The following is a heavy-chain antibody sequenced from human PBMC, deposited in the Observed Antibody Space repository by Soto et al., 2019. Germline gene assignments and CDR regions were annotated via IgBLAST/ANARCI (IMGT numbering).Heavy chain of an antibody. V-gene: IGHV3-33*06. CDR1: GFTFSSYG. CDR2: IWYDGSNK. J-gene: IGHJ6*03. CDR3: AKKATVTTKDYYYYMYV. D-gene: IGHD4-17*01. Sequence: QVQLVESGGGVVQPGRSLRLSCAASGFTFSSYGMHWVRQAPGKGLEWVAVIWYDGSNKYYADSVKGRFTISRDNSKNTLHPQMNSLRAEDTAVYYCAKKATVTTKDYYYYMYVWGKGTTVTVSS.